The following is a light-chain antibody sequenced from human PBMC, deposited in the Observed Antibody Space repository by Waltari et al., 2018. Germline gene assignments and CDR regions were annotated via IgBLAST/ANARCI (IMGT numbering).Light chain of an antibody. CDR3: QQAYNTPVT. Sequence: DIQMTQPPSSLSASVGDRVAITCRASQTINNFLNWYQKKPGKAPKLLIYGASTLHNGVPSRFGGSAAGTDFTLIISSLQPEDFATYYGQQAYNTPVTFGPGTKVDIK. J-gene: IGKJ3*01. V-gene: IGKV1-39*01. CDR2: GAS. CDR1: QTINNF.